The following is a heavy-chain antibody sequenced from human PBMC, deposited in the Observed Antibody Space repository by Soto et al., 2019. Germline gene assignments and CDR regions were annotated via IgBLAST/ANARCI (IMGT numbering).Heavy chain of an antibody. Sequence: SETLSLTCTVSGDSITSYHWSWIRQSPEKGLEWIGYIFNSGSTAYNTYLKSRVTISVDRSKNQFSLKLSSVTAADTAVYYCAGDIRSGSYRFDYWGQGTLVTVSS. CDR3: AGDIRSGSYRFDY. D-gene: IGHD1-26*01. J-gene: IGHJ4*02. CDR2: IFNSGST. CDR1: GDSITSYH. V-gene: IGHV4-59*08.